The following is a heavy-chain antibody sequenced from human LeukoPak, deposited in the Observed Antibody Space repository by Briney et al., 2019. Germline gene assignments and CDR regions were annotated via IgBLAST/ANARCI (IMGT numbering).Heavy chain of an antibody. V-gene: IGHV1-69*13. D-gene: IGHD3-10*01. CDR3: ARTGSGSYYLDY. CDR2: IIPIFGTA. Sequence: SVKVSCKASGGTFISYAISWVRQAPGQGLEWMGGIIPIFGTANYAQKFQGRVTITADESTSTAYMELSSLRSEDTAVYYCARTGSGSYYLDYWGQGTPVTVSS. J-gene: IGHJ4*02. CDR1: GGTFISYA.